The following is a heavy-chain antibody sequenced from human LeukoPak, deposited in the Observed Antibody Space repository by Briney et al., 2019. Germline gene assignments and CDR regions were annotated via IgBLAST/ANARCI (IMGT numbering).Heavy chain of an antibody. CDR3: ARAGPSYYYYYIDV. CDR2: ISHDASNK. V-gene: IGHV3-30-3*01. Sequence: PGGSLRLSCAASGFTLSRNWMTWVRQAPGKGLEWVAVISHDASNKYHADSVKGRFTISRDNSNNTLYLQVNSLKTEDTAVYYCARAGPSYYYYYIDVWGKGTTVTVSS. J-gene: IGHJ6*03. CDR1: GFTLSRNW.